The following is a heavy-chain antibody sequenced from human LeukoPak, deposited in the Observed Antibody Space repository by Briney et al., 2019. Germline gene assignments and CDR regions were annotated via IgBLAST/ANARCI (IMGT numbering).Heavy chain of an antibody. Sequence: GRSLRLSCTASGFTFGDYAMSWFRQAPGEGLEWVGFIRSKAYGGTTEYAASVKGRFTISRDDSKSIAYLQMNSLKTEDTAVYYCTRDGYSSSWSGWFDPWGQGTLVTVSS. CDR3: TRDGYSSSWSGWFDP. V-gene: IGHV3-49*03. J-gene: IGHJ5*02. CDR2: IRSKAYGGTT. D-gene: IGHD6-13*01. CDR1: GFTFGDYA.